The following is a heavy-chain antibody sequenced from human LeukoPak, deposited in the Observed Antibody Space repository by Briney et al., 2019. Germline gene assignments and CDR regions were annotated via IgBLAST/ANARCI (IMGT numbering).Heavy chain of an antibody. Sequence: GGSLRLSCAASGFTFSSYWMHWVRQVPGKGLVWVSRISSDGSSTRYADSVKGRFTISRDNAENTLYLQMNSLRAEDTAVYYCARVGCSGGGCYQGLYYYYGMDVWGQGTTVTVSS. J-gene: IGHJ6*02. V-gene: IGHV3-74*01. CDR2: ISSDGSST. CDR3: ARVGCSGGGCYQGLYYYYGMDV. CDR1: GFTFSSYW. D-gene: IGHD2-15*01.